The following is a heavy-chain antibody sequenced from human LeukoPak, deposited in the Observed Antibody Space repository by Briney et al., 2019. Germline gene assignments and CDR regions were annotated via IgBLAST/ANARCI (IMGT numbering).Heavy chain of an antibody. CDR1: GYTFTAYC. V-gene: IGHV1-2*06. D-gene: IGHD2-2*01. CDR3: AREKVRQSGMDV. Sequence: ASVKVSCKASGYTFTAYCMHWVRQAPGQGLEWMGRINPNSGGTNYAQKFQGRVTMTRDTSISTVYMELSRLRSDDTAVYYCAREKVRQSGMDVWGQGTTVTVSS. J-gene: IGHJ6*02. CDR2: INPNSGGT.